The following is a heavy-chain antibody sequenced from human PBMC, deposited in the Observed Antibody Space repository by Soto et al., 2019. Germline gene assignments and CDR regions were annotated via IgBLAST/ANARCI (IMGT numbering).Heavy chain of an antibody. J-gene: IGHJ6*02. CDR1: GFTFRKYV. CDR2: LSSTGGST. D-gene: IGHD3-3*01. V-gene: IGHV3-23*01. CDR3: AKDQGFLEWIPQGGLDV. Sequence: EVQLLESGGGLAQPGGSLRLSCEVSGFTFRKYVMTWVRQAPGKGLEWVSSLSSTGGSTYYADSVKGRFTVSRDNSKNTLFLQMNSLRAEVTAIYYCAKDQGFLEWIPQGGLDVWGPGTAVGVSS.